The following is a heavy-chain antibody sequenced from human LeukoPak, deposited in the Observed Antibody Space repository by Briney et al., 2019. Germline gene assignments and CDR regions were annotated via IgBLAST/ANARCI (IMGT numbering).Heavy chain of an antibody. CDR2: IYTSGST. CDR1: GGSISSGSYY. V-gene: IGHV4-61*02. D-gene: IGHD1-26*01. CDR3: ARDSGSYGD. J-gene: IGHJ4*02. Sequence: SQTLSLTCTVSGGSISSGSYYWSWIRQPTGKGLEWIGRIYTSGSTNYNPSPKSRVTISVDTSKNQFSLKLSSVTAADTAVYYCARDSGSYGDWGQGTLVTVSS.